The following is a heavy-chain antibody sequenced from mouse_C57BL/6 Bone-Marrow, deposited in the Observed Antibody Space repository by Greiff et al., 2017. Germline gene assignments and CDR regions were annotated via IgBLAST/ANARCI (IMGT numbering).Heavy chain of an antibody. CDR3: AMVTAWFAY. CDR2: INSDGGST. CDR1: EYEFLSPA. Sequence: EAQGVESGGGLVQPGESLKLSCESNEYEFLSPAMSWVRKTPEKRLELVAAINSDGGSTYYPDTMGRRIIISRDNTMKTLYLQMSSLCSEDSAMYYFAMVTAWFAYWGQGTLVTVSA. D-gene: IGHD2-3*01. J-gene: IGHJ3*01. V-gene: IGHV5-2*01.